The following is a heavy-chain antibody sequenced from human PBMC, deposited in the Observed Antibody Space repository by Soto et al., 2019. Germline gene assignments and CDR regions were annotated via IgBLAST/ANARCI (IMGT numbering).Heavy chain of an antibody. CDR1: GLTVSGKKY. J-gene: IGHJ3*01. D-gene: IGHD4-4*01. CDR2: LYDVDGT. CDR3: ASWHLQEHAYDV. Sequence: DVQLVESGGGLIQPGGSLRLSCAAFGLTVSGKKYMAWVRQAPGKGLEWVSGLYDVDGTYYADSVKGRFTTSGDSSKTIVYLQMYSLRPDDTAVYYCASWHLQEHAYDVWGQGTTVTVSS. V-gene: IGHV3-53*01.